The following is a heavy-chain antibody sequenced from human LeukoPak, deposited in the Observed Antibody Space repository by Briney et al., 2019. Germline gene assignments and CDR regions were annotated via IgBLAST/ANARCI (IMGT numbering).Heavy chain of an antibody. D-gene: IGHD3-22*01. CDR2: ISASGGNT. J-gene: IGHJ6*02. CDR1: GFTFSSYA. Sequence: WGSLRLSCAASGFTFSSYAMSWVRQAPGKGLEWISAISASGGNTYYADSVKGRFTISRDNSKNTLYLQMNSLRTEDTAVYYCAKAQISSGYYFGYYYYGMDVWGQGTTVTVSS. V-gene: IGHV3-23*01. CDR3: AKAQISSGYYFGYYYYGMDV.